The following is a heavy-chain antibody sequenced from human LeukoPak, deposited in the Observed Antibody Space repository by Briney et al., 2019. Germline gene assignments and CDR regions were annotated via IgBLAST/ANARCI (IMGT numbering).Heavy chain of an antibody. J-gene: IGHJ4*02. V-gene: IGHV4-59*01. CDR1: GGSISSYY. Sequence: SETLSLTCTVSGGSISSYYWSWIRQPPGEGLEWIGYIYYSGSTNYNPSLKSRVTISVDTSKNQFSLKLSSVTAADTAVYYCARASGDRGFDYWGQGTLVTVPS. CDR3: ARASGDRGFDY. CDR2: IYYSGST. D-gene: IGHD7-27*01.